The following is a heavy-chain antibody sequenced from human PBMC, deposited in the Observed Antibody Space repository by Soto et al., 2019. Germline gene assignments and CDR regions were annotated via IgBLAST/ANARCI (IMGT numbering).Heavy chain of an antibody. J-gene: IGHJ4*02. CDR2: INPTSGGT. CDR1: GYTFTGNY. Sequence: GASVKVSCKASGYTFTGNYMHWVRQAPGQGLEWMALINPTSGGTNYAQKFQGRVTMTWDTSISTAYMELSRLRSDDTAIYYCARGYCSSSGCSHYFDYWGQGTRVTVPQ. V-gene: IGHV1-2*02. CDR3: ARGYCSSSGCSHYFDY. D-gene: IGHD2-2*01.